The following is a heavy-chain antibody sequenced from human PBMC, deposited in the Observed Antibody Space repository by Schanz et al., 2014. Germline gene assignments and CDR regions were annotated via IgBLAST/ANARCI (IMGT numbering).Heavy chain of an antibody. V-gene: IGHV3-48*04. D-gene: IGHD5-18*01. CDR3: GRAGTGMAGWYFEL. CDR2: IGSSSSRI. Sequence: EVQLVESGGGLIQPGGSLRLSCAASGFTFSTYAMAWVRQAPGKGLEWISYIGSSSSRIDHADSVKGRFTISRDNAKNTLFLQMSSLRVDDMAVYYCGRAGTGMAGWYFELWGRGTLVTGSA. J-gene: IGHJ2*01. CDR1: GFTFSTYA.